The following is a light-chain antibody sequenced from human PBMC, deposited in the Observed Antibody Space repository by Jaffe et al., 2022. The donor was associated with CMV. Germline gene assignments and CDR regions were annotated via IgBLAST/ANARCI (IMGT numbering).Light chain of an antibody. J-gene: IGKJ2*01. Sequence: DIVMTQSPDSLAVSLGERATINCKSSQSVLYSSNNRNYLAWYQQKPGQPPKLLIYWTSTRESGVPDRFSGSGSGTDFTLTISSLQAADVAVYYCQQYLTTPHTFGQGTKLEIK. V-gene: IGKV4-1*01. CDR1: QSVLYSSNNRNY. CDR2: WTS. CDR3: QQYLTTPHT.